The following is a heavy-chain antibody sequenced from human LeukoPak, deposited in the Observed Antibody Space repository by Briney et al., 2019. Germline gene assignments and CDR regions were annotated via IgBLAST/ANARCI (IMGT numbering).Heavy chain of an antibody. CDR1: GFTFSSYS. Sequence: PGGSLRLSCAASGFTFSSYSMNWVRQAPGKGLEWVSSISSSSSYIYYADSVKGRFTISRDNAKNSLYLQMNSLRAEDTAVYYCAREVENYYYYMDVWSKGTTVTVSS. CDR2: ISSSSSYI. J-gene: IGHJ6*03. V-gene: IGHV3-21*01. CDR3: AREVENYYYYMDV.